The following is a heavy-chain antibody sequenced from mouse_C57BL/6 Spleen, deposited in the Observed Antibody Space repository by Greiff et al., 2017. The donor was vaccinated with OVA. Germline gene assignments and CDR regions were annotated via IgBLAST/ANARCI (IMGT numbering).Heavy chain of an antibody. CDR2: IYPGSGST. J-gene: IGHJ4*01. D-gene: IGHD1-1*01. CDR3: ASIITTVNYAMDY. CDR1: GYTFTSYW. Sequence: VQLQQPGAELVKPGASVKMSCKASGYTFTSYWITWVKQRPGQGLEWIGDIYPGSGSTNYNEKFKSKATLTVDTSSSTAYMQLSSLTSEDSAVYYCASIITTVNYAMDYWGQGTSVTVSS. V-gene: IGHV1-55*01.